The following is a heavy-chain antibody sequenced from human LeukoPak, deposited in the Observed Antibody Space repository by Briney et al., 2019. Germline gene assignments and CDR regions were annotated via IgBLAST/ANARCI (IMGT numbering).Heavy chain of an antibody. V-gene: IGHV5-51*01. CDR3: VKSWCRGILVCPDY. Sequence: GEALKISCKASGCTFTNNWIGWVRQMPGKGLEWMGRIFPGDYDTRYSPAFQGQVTITADRSINTVYLQWNSLRASDSAIYYCVKSWCRGILVCPDYWGQGTVLTVSS. CDR1: GCTFTNNW. D-gene: IGHD3-16*02. CDR2: IFPGDYDT. J-gene: IGHJ4*02.